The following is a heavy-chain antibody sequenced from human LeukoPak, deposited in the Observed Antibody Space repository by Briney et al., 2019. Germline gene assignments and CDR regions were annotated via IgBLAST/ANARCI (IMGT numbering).Heavy chain of an antibody. Sequence: GGSLRLSCAASGFTFTGYAMSWVRQVPGKGLEWVAFIRYDGSNKYYADSVKGRFTISRDNSKNTLYLQINSLRAEDTAVYYCAKDRVAARAIGGNWFDPWGQGTLVTVSS. CDR2: IRYDGSNK. CDR1: GFTFTGYA. V-gene: IGHV3-30*02. D-gene: IGHD6-6*01. CDR3: AKDRVAARAIGGNWFDP. J-gene: IGHJ5*02.